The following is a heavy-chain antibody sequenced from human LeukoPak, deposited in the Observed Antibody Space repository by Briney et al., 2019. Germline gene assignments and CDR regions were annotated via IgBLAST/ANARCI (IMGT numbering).Heavy chain of an antibody. J-gene: IGHJ3*02. CDR3: AKDEFVASDFTGAFDI. Sequence: GGSLRLSCAASGFTFDDYAMHWVRQAPGKGLEWVSGISWNSGSIGYADSVKGRFTVSRDNAKNSLYLQMDSLRAEDMALYYCAKDEFVASDFTGAFDIWGQGTMVTVSS. CDR2: ISWNSGSI. V-gene: IGHV3-9*03. D-gene: IGHD2-8*02. CDR1: GFTFDDYA.